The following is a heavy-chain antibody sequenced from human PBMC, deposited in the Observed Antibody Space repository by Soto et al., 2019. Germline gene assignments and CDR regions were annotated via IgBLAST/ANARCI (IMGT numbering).Heavy chain of an antibody. CDR3: AAGANFDI. CDR1: GFNFNKAW. V-gene: IGHV3-15*01. J-gene: IGHJ3*02. Sequence: EVQLMESGGGLVKPGGSLRLSCEGSGFNFNKAWLSWVRQVPEKGLEWVGRIKRTIDGGTTEYAAPVKGRFTMSRDDSKTTMFLQMNGLETEDTAVYYCAAGANFDIWGQGTMVTVSS. CDR2: IKRTIDGGTT. D-gene: IGHD1-26*01.